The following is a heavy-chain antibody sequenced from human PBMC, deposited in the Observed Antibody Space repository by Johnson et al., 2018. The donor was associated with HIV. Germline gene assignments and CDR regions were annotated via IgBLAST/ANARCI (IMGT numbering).Heavy chain of an antibody. V-gene: IGHV3-11*05. CDR2: ISSSGSGGNS. CDR3: ARAEAFDI. Sequence: VQVVESGGGLVKPGGSLRLSCAASGFTFSDYYMSWIRQAPGKGLEWVSYISSSGSGGNSNYADSVKGRFTISRDNSKNTLYLQMNSLRAEDTAVYYCARAEAFDIWGQGTMVTVSS. CDR1: GFTFSDYY. J-gene: IGHJ3*02. D-gene: IGHD1-14*01.